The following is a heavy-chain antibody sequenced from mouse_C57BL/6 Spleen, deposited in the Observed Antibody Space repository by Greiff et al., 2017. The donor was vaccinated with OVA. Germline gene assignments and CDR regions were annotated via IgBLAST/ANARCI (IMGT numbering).Heavy chain of an antibody. CDR3: ATAFAY. Sequence: VQLQQSGPELVKPGASVKISCKASGYAFSSSWMNWVKQRPGQGLEWIGRIYPGDGDTNYNGKFKGKATLTADKSSSTAYMQLSSLTSEDSAVYFCATAFAYWGQGTLVTVSA. V-gene: IGHV1-82*01. J-gene: IGHJ3*01. CDR2: IYPGDGDT. CDR1: GYAFSSSW.